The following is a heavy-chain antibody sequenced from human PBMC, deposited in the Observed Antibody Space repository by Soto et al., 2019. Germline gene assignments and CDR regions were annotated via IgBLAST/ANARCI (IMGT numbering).Heavy chain of an antibody. J-gene: IGHJ3*02. CDR2: TYYRSKWYN. Sequence: KQSQTLSLTCAISGDSVSSNSAAWNWIRQSPSRGLEWLGRTYYRSKWYNDYAVSVESRITINPDTSKNQFSLQLNSVTPEDTAVYYCARYCSSTSCYQRYAFDIWGQGTMVTVSS. V-gene: IGHV6-1*01. CDR1: GDSVSSNSAA. D-gene: IGHD2-2*01. CDR3: ARYCSSTSCYQRYAFDI.